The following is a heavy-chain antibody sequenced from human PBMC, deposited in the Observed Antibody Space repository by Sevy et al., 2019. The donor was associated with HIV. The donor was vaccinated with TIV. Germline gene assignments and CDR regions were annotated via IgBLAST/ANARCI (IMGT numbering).Heavy chain of an antibody. J-gene: IGHJ5*02. V-gene: IGHV3-11*06. D-gene: IGHD1-20*01. Sequence: GGSLRLSCAASGFTFSDYYMSWIRQAPGKGLEWVSYISSSSSYTNYADSVKGRFAISRDNAKNSLYLQMNSLRAEDTAVYYCARELAYMGWFDPWGQGTLVTVSS. CDR1: GFTFSDYY. CDR3: ARELAYMGWFDP. CDR2: ISSSSSYT.